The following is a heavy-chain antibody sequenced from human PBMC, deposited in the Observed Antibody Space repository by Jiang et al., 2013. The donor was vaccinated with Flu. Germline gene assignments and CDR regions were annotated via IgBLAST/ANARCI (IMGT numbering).Heavy chain of an antibody. J-gene: IGHJ4*02. D-gene: IGHD3-22*01. CDR1: GDSVSSNSAG. V-gene: IGHV6-1*01. CDR3: TRGSYDSSGYYSIGYFDH. Sequence: SLTCAISGDSVSSNSAGWNWIRQSPSRGLEWLGRAYYRSKWYTDYGLSMKSRLTINADTSRNQLSLQLNSVTPEDTAVYYCTRGSYDSSGYYSIGYFDHWGQGTLVTVSS. CDR2: AYYRSKWYT.